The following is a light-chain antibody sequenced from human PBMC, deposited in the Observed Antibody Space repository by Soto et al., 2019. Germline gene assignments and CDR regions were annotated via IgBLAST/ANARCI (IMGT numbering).Light chain of an antibody. CDR2: DVS. Sequence: QSALTQPASVSGSHGQSITISCTGTSSDVGGYNYVSWYQQHPGKAPKLMIYDVSNRPSGVSNRFSGSKSGNTASLTIAGLQAEDDADYYCSSYTISSTSVVFVGGTKLTVL. J-gene: IGLJ2*01. CDR1: SSDVGGYNY. V-gene: IGLV2-14*01. CDR3: SSYTISSTSVV.